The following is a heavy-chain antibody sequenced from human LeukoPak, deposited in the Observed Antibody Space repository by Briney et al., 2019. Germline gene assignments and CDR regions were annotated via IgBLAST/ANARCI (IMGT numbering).Heavy chain of an antibody. D-gene: IGHD2-15*01. CDR3: ARVPGYCSGGSCYPNYFDY. CDR1: GFTFSNYP. V-gene: IGHV3-30*04. J-gene: IGHJ4*02. CDR2: ISYDGSNK. Sequence: GGSLRLSCAASGFTFSNYPMHWVRQAPGKGLEWVAVISYDGSNKYYADSVKGRFTISRDNSKNTLYLQMNSLRAEDTAVYYCARVPGYCSGGSCYPNYFDYWGQGTLVTVSS.